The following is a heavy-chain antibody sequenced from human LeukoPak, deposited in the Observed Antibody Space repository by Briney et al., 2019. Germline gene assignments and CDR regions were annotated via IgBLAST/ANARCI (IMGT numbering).Heavy chain of an antibody. D-gene: IGHD3-9*01. CDR1: GGSFSGYY. CDR3: ARRGPPAGVRYYFGP. V-gene: IGHV4-34*01. J-gene: IGHJ5*02. Sequence: PSETLSLTCAVYGGSFSGYYWSWIRQPPGKGLEWIGEINHSGSTNYNPSLKSRVTISVDTSKNQFSLKLSSVTAADTAVYYCARRGPPAGVRYYFGPWGQGTLVTVSS. CDR2: INHSGST.